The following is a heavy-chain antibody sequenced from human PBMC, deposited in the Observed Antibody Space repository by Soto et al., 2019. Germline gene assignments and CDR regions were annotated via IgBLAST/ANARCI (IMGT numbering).Heavy chain of an antibody. D-gene: IGHD3-3*01. CDR1: GVAFTKYS. CDR3: ARRSRQMED. CDR2: ISSSSNSV. V-gene: IGHV3-48*02. J-gene: IGHJ4*02. Sequence: GARRPSGEGTGVAFTKYSLNWVRQAQGKGLEWISYISSSSNSVDYAVSVKERFIISQENAKNSLYLQMDFLGHEDPAVYNCARRSRQMEDWGRGKLVTVSS.